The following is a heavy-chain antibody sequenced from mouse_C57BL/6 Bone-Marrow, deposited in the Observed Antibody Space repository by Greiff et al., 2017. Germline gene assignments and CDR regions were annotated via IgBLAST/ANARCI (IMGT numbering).Heavy chain of an antibody. D-gene: IGHD1-1*02. J-gene: IGHJ2*01. V-gene: IGHV1-64*01. CDR3: ARNYGHFDY. Sequence: QVQLQQPGAELVKPGASVKLSCKASGYTFTSYWMHWVKQRPGHGLEWIGMIHPNSGSTNYNAKFKSKATLTVDKSSSTAYMQLSSLTSEYSAVYYCARNYGHFDYWGQGTTLTVSS. CDR2: IHPNSGST. CDR1: GYTFTSYW.